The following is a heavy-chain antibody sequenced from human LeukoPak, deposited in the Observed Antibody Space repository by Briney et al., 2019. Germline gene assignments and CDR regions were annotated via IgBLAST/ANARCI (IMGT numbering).Heavy chain of an antibody. CDR2: ISANDGKI. CDR3: ASIGWEQQNYYFDY. Sequence: GASVKVSCKASGFVFTGYGFTWVRQAPGQGLEWMGWISANDGKIHYSERHQGRVTMSTDTVTSTVYMELRSLRSDDTAVYYCASIGWEQQNYYFDYWGQGTLVTVSS. CDR1: GFVFTGYG. D-gene: IGHD1-26*01. V-gene: IGHV1-18*01. J-gene: IGHJ4*02.